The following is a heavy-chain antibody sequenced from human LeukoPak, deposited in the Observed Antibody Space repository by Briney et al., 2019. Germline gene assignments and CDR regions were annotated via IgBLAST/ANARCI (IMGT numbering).Heavy chain of an antibody. J-gene: IGHJ4*02. CDR1: GFTFGDYA. V-gene: IGHV3-49*04. CDR2: IRSKAYGGTT. Sequence: GGSLRLSCTASGFTFGDYAMSWVRQAPGKGLEWVGFIRSKAYGGTTEYAASVKGRFTISRDDSKSIAYLQMNSLKTEDTAVYYCTKGSFDYWGQGTLVTVSP. CDR3: TKGSFDY.